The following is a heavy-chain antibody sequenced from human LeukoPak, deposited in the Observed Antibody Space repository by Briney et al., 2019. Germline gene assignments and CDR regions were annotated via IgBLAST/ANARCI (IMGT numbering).Heavy chain of an antibody. CDR3: AAETTVTPGAFDI. CDR1: GFTFSSCS. J-gene: IGHJ3*02. Sequence: GGSLRLSCAASGFTFSSCSVNWVRQAPGKGLEWVSYISSSSSTIYYADSVKGRFTISRDNAKNSLYLQMNSLRAEDTAVYYCAAETTVTPGAFDIWGQGTMVTVSS. V-gene: IGHV3-48*01. D-gene: IGHD4-17*01. CDR2: ISSSSSTI.